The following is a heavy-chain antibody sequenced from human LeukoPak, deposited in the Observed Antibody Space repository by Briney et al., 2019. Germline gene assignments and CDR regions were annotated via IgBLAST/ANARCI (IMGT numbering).Heavy chain of an antibody. J-gene: IGHJ4*02. CDR3: AKDLSLCGGDCHSPDY. CDR2: ISYDGSNK. D-gene: IGHD2-21*02. V-gene: IGHV3-30*18. CDR1: GFTFNNYG. Sequence: GGSLXXSXAASGFTFNNYGMHWVRQAAVKGLEWVAVISYDGSNKYYADSVKGRFTVSRDNSKNTLYLQMNSLRAEDTAVYYCAKDLSLCGGDCHSPDYWGQGTLVTVSS.